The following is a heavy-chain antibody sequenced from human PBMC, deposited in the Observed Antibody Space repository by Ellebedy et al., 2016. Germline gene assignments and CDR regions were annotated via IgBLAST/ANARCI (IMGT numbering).Heavy chain of an antibody. J-gene: IGHJ4*02. D-gene: IGHD5-12*01. Sequence: SETLSLXCAVYGGSFSGYYWSWIRQPPGKGLEWIGEINHSGSTNYNPSLKSRVTISVDTSKNQFSLKLSSVTAADTAVYYCARGAGSGYDYWGQGTLVTVSS. CDR3: ARGAGSGYDY. CDR2: INHSGST. V-gene: IGHV4-34*01. CDR1: GGSFSGYY.